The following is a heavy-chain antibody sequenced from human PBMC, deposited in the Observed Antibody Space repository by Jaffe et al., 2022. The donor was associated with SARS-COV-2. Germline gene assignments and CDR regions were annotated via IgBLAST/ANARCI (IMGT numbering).Heavy chain of an antibody. J-gene: IGHJ5*02. CDR1: GYMFNTYG. Sequence: QVQLVQSGAEVQKPGASVKVSCKASGYMFNTYGISWVRQAPGQGLEWMGWISADNGDTNYAQTLRGRLTMTTDTSTNTVYMELRSLRSDDTAVYFCARDFMVRGNEAGKNCFDPWGQGTLVTVSS. D-gene: IGHD3-10*01. CDR2: ISADNGDT. V-gene: IGHV1-18*01. CDR3: ARDFMVRGNEAGKNCFDP.